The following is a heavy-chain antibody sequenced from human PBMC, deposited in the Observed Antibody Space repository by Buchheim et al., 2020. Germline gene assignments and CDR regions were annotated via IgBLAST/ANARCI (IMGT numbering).Heavy chain of an antibody. D-gene: IGHD5-18*01. CDR2: IYTSGST. V-gene: IGHV4-61*02. CDR3: ARSVRIQLWYDPYYYYGMDV. Sequence: QVQLQESGPGLVKPSQTLSLTCTVSGGSISSGSYYWSWIRQPAGKGLEWIGRIYTSGSTNYNPSLKSRVTISVDTSKNQFSLKLSSVTAADTAVYYCARSVRIQLWYDPYYYYGMDVWGQGTT. J-gene: IGHJ6*02. CDR1: GGSISSGSYY.